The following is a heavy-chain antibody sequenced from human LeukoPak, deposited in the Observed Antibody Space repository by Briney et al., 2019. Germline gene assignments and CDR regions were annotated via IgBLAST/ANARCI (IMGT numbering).Heavy chain of an antibody. D-gene: IGHD3-16*02. V-gene: IGHV4-34*01. J-gene: IGHJ5*02. CDR3: ARGITFGGVIVWNWFDP. CDR2: INHSGTT. Sequence: PSETLSLTCGVYGGSLSGYYWTWIRQPPGKGLEWIGEINHSGTTNYNPSLKSRVTISVDTSKNQFSLKLNSATAADTAVYYCARGITFGGVIVWNWFDPWGQGTLVTVSS. CDR1: GGSLSGYY.